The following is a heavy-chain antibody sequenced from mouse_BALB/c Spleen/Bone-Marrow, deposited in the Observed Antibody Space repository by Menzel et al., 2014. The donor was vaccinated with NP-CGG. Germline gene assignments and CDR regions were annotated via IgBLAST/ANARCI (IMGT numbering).Heavy chain of an antibody. V-gene: IGHV3-2*02. CDR1: SYSITSDYA. CDR3: ARDYYGSSYFDY. J-gene: IGHJ2*01. CDR2: MSSSGST. D-gene: IGHD1-1*01. Sequence: EVQGVESGPGLVKPSQSLSLPCTVTSYSITSDYAWNWIRQFPGNKLEWMGYMSSSGSTSYRPSLKSRISITRDTSKNQFFLQLNSVTAEDTGTYYCARDYYGSSYFDYWGQVPLSQSPQ.